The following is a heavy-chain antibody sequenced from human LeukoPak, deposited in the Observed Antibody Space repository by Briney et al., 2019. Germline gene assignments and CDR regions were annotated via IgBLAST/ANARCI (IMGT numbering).Heavy chain of an antibody. V-gene: IGHV3-48*01. CDR2: ISSSSSTI. D-gene: IGHD3-22*01. J-gene: IGHJ4*02. Sequence: GGSLRLSCAASGFTFSSYSMNWVRQAPGKGLEWVSYISSSSSTIYYADSVKGRFTISRDNAKNSLYLQMNSLRGEDTAVYYCARVGFTMKYYFDYWGQGTLVTVSS. CDR1: GFTFSSYS. CDR3: ARVGFTMKYYFDY.